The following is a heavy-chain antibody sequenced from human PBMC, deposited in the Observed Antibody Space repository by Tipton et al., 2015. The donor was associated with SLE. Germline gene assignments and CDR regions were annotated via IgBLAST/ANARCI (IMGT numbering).Heavy chain of an antibody. CDR2: LSGSGDST. V-gene: IGHV3-23*01. CDR3: AKPHSSSWCYDH. CDR1: GFTFSTYG. D-gene: IGHD6-13*01. J-gene: IGHJ4*02. Sequence: GSLRLSCAASGFTFSTYGMSWVRQAPGKGLEWVSSLSGSGDSTYYADSVKGRFTISRDISKNTLYLLMTSLRADDTAVYYCAKPHSSSWCYDHWGQGTLVTVSS.